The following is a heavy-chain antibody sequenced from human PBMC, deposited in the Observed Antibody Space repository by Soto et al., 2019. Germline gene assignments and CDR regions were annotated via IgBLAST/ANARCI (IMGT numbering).Heavy chain of an antibody. CDR2: IYYSGST. V-gene: IGHV4-59*01. J-gene: IGHJ5*02. CDR3: ARGPGSSSWDNWFDP. CDR1: GGSISSYY. D-gene: IGHD6-13*01. Sequence: SETLSLTCTFSGGSISSYYWSWIRQPPGKGLEWIGYIYYSGSTNYNPSLKSRVTISVDTSENQFSLKLSSVTAADTAVYYCARGPGSSSWDNWFDPWGQGTLVTVSS.